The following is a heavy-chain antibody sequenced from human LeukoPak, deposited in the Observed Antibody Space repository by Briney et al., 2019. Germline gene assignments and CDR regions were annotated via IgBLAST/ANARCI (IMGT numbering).Heavy chain of an antibody. D-gene: IGHD1-26*01. CDR3: AREGAYIGGSYPFDY. Sequence: ASVKVSCKASGYTFTSYAMNWVRQAPGQRLEWMGWINAGNGNTKLSHEFQGRVTITRDTSASTAYMELNSLRSEDMAVYYCAREGAYIGGSYPFDYWGQGTLVTVSS. V-gene: IGHV1-3*03. J-gene: IGHJ4*02. CDR2: INAGNGNT. CDR1: GYTFTSYA.